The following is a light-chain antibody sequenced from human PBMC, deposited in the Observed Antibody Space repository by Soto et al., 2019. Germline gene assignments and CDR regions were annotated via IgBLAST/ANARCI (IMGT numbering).Light chain of an antibody. Sequence: QSALTQPASVSGSPGQSITISCTGSSNDIGGYNYVSWYQQHPGKAPKLLIYDVTYRPSGISDRFSGSKSGNTASLTISGLQPDDEADYYCSSYGASSTLFGGGTKLTVL. CDR2: DVT. J-gene: IGLJ2*01. V-gene: IGLV2-14*03. CDR1: SNDIGGYNY. CDR3: SSYGASSTL.